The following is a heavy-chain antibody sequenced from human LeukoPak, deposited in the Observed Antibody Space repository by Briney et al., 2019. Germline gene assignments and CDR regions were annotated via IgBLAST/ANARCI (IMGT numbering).Heavy chain of an antibody. V-gene: IGHV3-53*01. CDR2: SYSGGNT. CDR3: ARARVSSGWYGFFDY. D-gene: IGHD6-19*01. CDR1: GXSIISNY. J-gene: IGHJ4*02. Sequence: PGGAMRLSCSAAGXSIISNYMSWGRQAPGKGVEGGWVSYSGGNTNYANAVQGRFTISRDNSKNTLYLQMNSLSAEDTAVYYCARARVSSGWYGFFDYWGQGTLVTVSS.